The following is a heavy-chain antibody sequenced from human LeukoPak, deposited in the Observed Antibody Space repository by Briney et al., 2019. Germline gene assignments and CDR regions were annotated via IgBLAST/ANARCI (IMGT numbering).Heavy chain of an antibody. Sequence: GGSLRLSCAASGFIFSNAWMSWVRQAPGKGLEWVGRIKGKTDGGTTDYAAPVKGRFTISRDDSKNTLYLQMNSLRTEDTAAYYCTTDRSSGYSYGTFDYWGQGTLVTVSS. D-gene: IGHD5-18*01. J-gene: IGHJ4*02. V-gene: IGHV3-15*01. CDR2: IKGKTDGGTT. CDR1: GFIFSNAW. CDR3: TTDRSSGYSYGTFDY.